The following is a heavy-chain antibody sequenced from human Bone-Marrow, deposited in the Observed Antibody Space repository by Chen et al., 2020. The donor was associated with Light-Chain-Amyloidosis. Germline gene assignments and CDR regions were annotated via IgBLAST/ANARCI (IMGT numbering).Heavy chain of an antibody. J-gene: IGHJ4*02. CDR2: IHPDDSDA. V-gene: IGHV5-51*01. Sequence: GSGYTFPNYWIGWVRQMPGKGLEWMGVIHPDDSDARYSPSFEGQVTISADKSITTAYLQWRSLKASDTAMYYCARRRDGYNFDYWGQGTLVTVSS. CDR3: ARRRDGYNFDY. D-gene: IGHD5-12*01. CDR1: GYTFPNYW.